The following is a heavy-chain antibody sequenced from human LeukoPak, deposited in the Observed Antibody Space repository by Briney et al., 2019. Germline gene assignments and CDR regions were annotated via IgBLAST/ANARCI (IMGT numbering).Heavy chain of an antibody. CDR3: ARELRFLEWADY. V-gene: IGHV3-30*02. D-gene: IGHD3-3*01. Sequence: GGSLRLSCAASGFTFSSYGMHWVRQAPGKGLEWVAFIRYDGSNKYYADSVKGRFTISRDNSKNTLYLHMNSLRTEDTAVYFCARELRFLEWADYWGQGTLVTVSS. J-gene: IGHJ4*02. CDR2: IRYDGSNK. CDR1: GFTFSSYG.